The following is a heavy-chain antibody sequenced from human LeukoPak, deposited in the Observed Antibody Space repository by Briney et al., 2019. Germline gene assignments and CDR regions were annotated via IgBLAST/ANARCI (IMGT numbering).Heavy chain of an antibody. CDR2: INPSGGST. J-gene: IGHJ6*03. CDR1: GYTFTSYY. CDR3: ARAGSKVGATFSNYYYYMDV. Sequence: GASVKVSCKASGYTFTSYYMHWVRQAPGQGLEWMGIINPSGGSTSYAQKFQGRVTMTRDMSTSTVYMELSSLRSEDTAVYYCARAGSKVGATFSNYYYYMDVWGKGTTVTVSS. D-gene: IGHD1-26*01. V-gene: IGHV1-46*01.